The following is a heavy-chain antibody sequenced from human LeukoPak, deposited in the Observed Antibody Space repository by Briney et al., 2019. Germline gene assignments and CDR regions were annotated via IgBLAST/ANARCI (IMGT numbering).Heavy chain of an antibody. CDR1: GFTFSIYG. J-gene: IGHJ6*03. Sequence: GGSLTLSCAASGFTFSIYGMHWVRTPPPKGMDWVAFMWYDGSEDSYSNSSKERCTTTRDNYKNTLYLQMNSLRAEDTALYYCANDVYGAGTTWYYYMDVWGKGTTVTVSS. CDR2: MWYDGSED. D-gene: IGHD3-10*01. CDR3: ANDVYGAGTTWYYYMDV. V-gene: IGHV3-30*02.